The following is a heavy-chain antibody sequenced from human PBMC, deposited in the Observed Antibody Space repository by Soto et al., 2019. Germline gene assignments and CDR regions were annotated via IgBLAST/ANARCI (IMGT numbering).Heavy chain of an antibody. Sequence: SGGSLRLSCAASGFTFSDHYMDWVRQAPGKGLEWVSLLYSGGSTYYADSVTGRFTISRDSSKNTLYIQMDKLRVEDTAVYYCAAAIYGDWSFDYWGQGTLVTSPQ. CDR1: GFTFSDHY. CDR2: LYSGGST. D-gene: IGHD2-21*02. V-gene: IGHV3-53*05. CDR3: AAAIYGDWSFDY. J-gene: IGHJ4*02.